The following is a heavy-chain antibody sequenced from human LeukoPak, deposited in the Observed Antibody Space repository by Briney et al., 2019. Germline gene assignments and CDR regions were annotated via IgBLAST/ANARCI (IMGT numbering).Heavy chain of an antibody. CDR1: GGSISSYY. J-gene: IGHJ4*02. Sequence: SETLSLTCTVSGGSISSYYWSWIRRPPGKGLEWSGYIYYSGSTNYNPSLTSRVTISVDTSKNQFSLTMSSVTAADTAVYYCARDRGSCYRFDYWGQGTLVTVPS. V-gene: IGHV4-59*01. D-gene: IGHD3-22*01. CDR2: IYYSGST. CDR3: ARDRGSCYRFDY.